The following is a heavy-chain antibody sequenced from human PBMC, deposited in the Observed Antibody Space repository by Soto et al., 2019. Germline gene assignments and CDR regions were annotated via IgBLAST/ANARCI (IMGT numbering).Heavy chain of an antibody. CDR1: GFTFSSYG. D-gene: IGHD2-2*01. CDR2: IWYDGSNK. Sequence: QVQLVESGGGVVQPGRSLRLSCAASGFTFSSYGMHWARQAPGKGLEWVAVIWYDGSNKYYADSVKGRFTISRDNSKNTLYLQMNSLRAEDTAVYYCARERTYQLLLNYYYYGMDVWGQGTTVTVSS. CDR3: ARERTYQLLLNYYYYGMDV. V-gene: IGHV3-33*01. J-gene: IGHJ6*02.